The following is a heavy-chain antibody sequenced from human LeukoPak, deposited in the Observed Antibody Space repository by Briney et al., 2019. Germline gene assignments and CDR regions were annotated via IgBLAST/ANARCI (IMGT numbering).Heavy chain of an antibody. D-gene: IGHD2-15*01. CDR2: IYPGDSDT. J-gene: IGHJ5*02. CDR3: ARLRERWELPRGFDP. Sequence: GESLKISCKGSGYSFTSYWIGWVRQMPGKGLEWMGIIYPGDSDTRYSPSFQGQVTISADKSISTAYLQWSSLKASDTAMYYCARLRERWELPRGFDPWGQGTLVTVSS. V-gene: IGHV5-51*01. CDR1: GYSFTSYW.